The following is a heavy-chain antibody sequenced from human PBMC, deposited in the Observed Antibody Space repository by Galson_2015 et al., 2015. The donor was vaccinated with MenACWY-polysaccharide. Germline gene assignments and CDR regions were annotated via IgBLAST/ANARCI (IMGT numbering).Heavy chain of an antibody. V-gene: IGHV1-18*01. J-gene: IGHJ6*02. CDR3: ARICGGDCPDPYGMDV. Sequence: YNGNTNYAQKLQGRVTMTTDTSTSTAYMELRSLRSDDTAVYYCARICGGDCPDPYGMDVWGQGTTVTVSS. CDR2: YNGNT. D-gene: IGHD2-21*02.